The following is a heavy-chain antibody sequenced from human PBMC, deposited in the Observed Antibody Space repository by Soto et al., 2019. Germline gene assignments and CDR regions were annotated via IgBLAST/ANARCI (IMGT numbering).Heavy chain of an antibody. V-gene: IGHV1-3*01. D-gene: IGHD2-15*01. Sequence: ASVKVSCKASGYTFTRYAMHWVRQAPGQRLEWMGWINAGNGNTKYSQKFQGRVTITRDTSASTAYMELSSLRSEDTAVYYCARGYCSGGSCYSGFVPVDYWGQGTLVTVSS. J-gene: IGHJ4*02. CDR2: INAGNGNT. CDR1: GYTFTRYA. CDR3: ARGYCSGGSCYSGFVPVDY.